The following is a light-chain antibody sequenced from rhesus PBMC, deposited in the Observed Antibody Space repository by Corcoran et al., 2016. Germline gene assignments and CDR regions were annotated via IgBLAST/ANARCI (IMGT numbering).Light chain of an antibody. CDR1: SSDIGAYNY. CDR2: GVS. J-gene: IGLJ1*01. CDR3: CSYTPSSTFL. Sequence: QSAPTQPPSVTGSPGQSGSITCTGTSSDIGAYNYVSWDQQHPGKAPKLMIYGVSTRPSGVSDRFSGSKSGNTASLTTSGLPAEADAPYSCCSYTPSSTFLFVAWTRLTVL. V-gene: IGLV2S7*01.